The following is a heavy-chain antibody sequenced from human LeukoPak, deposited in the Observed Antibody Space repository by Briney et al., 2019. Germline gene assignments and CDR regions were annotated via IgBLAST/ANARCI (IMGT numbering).Heavy chain of an antibody. CDR2: INPNSGGT. D-gene: IGHD6-19*01. J-gene: IGHJ4*02. CDR1: GYTFTGYY. CDR3: ARDLSLAVPVQGY. V-gene: IGHV1-2*02. Sequence: ASVKVSCKASGYTFTGYYMHWVRQAPGQGLEWMGWINPNSGGTNYEQKFQGRVTMTGDTSISTAYMELSRLRSDDTAVYYCARDLSLAVPVQGYWGQGTLVTVSS.